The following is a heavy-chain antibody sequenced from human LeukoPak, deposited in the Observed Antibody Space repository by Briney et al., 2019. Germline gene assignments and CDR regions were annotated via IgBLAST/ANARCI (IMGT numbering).Heavy chain of an antibody. CDR2: INPSGGST. Sequence: ASVKVSCKASGYTFTGYYMHWVRQAPGQGLEWMGIINPSGGSTSYAQKFQGRVTMTRDTSTSTVYMELSSLRSEDTAVYYCARDGSRGDIVVVVAATPGSHWFDPWGQGTLVTVSS. CDR1: GYTFTGYY. J-gene: IGHJ5*02. D-gene: IGHD2-15*01. V-gene: IGHV1-46*01. CDR3: ARDGSRGDIVVVVAATPGSHWFDP.